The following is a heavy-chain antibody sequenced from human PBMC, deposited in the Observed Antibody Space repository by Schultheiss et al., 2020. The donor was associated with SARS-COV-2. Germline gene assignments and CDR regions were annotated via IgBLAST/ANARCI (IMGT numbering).Heavy chain of an antibody. J-gene: IGHJ6*02. D-gene: IGHD1-26*01. CDR2: ISGSGGST. V-gene: IGHV3-23*01. Sequence: GGSLRLSCAASGFTFSSYSMNWVRQAPGKGLEWVSAISGSGGSTYYADSVKGRFTISRDNSKNTLYLQMNSLRAEDTAVYYCARDHRWDVYYYYGMDVWGQGTTVTVSS. CDR3: ARDHRWDVYYYYGMDV. CDR1: GFTFSSYS.